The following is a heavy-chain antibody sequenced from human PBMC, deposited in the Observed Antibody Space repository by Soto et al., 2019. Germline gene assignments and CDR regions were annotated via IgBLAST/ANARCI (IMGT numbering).Heavy chain of an antibody. CDR3: ARDLNLGLGDY. CDR1: GYTFTSYG. Sequence: QVQLVQSGAEVKKPGASVKVSCKASGYTFTSYGISWVRQAPGQGLEWMGWISVHNGNTKYAQKLQGRVTMTTDTTTSTSYMEVRSLRSDDTAVYYCARDLNLGLGDYWGQGTLVTVSS. J-gene: IGHJ4*02. D-gene: IGHD7-27*01. CDR2: ISVHNGNT. V-gene: IGHV1-18*01.